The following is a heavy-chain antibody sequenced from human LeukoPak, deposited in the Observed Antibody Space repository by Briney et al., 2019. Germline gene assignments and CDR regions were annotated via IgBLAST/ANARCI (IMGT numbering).Heavy chain of an antibody. CDR3: ARRGGGYSIWGYFDY. J-gene: IGHJ4*02. CDR2: TYYSGTA. Sequence: SETLSLTCTVSGGSISNFYYYWGWIRQSRGKGLEWIGTTYYSGTAYYNPSLKSRVTISVDTSKNQFSLNLSSVTAADTAVYYCARRGGGYSIWGYFDYWGQGALVTASS. D-gene: IGHD5-12*01. V-gene: IGHV4-39*01. CDR1: GGSISNFYYY.